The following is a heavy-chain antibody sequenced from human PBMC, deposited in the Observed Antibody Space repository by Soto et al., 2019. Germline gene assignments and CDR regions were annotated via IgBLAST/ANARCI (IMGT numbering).Heavy chain of an antibody. D-gene: IGHD7-27*01. J-gene: IGHJ4*02. CDR2: ISYDGSNK. V-gene: IGHV3-30*18. Sequence: QVQLVESGGGVVQPGRSLRLSCAASGFTFSSYGMHWVRQAPGKGLEWVAVISYDGSNKYYADSVKGRFTISRDNSKNTLYLQMNSLRAEDTAVYYCAKDKTGDWADFDYWGQGTLVTVSS. CDR1: GFTFSSYG. CDR3: AKDKTGDWADFDY.